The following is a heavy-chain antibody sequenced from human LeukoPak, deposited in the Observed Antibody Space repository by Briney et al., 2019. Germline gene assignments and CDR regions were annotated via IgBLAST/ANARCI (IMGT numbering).Heavy chain of an antibody. CDR2: INHSGST. Sequence: SETLCLTCAVYGGSFSGYYWSWVRQPPGKGLEWVGEINHSGSTNYNPSLKSRVTISVDTSKNQFSLKLSSVAAADTAVYYCARKGSGLRPWGQGTLVTVSS. D-gene: IGHD6-19*01. V-gene: IGHV4-34*01. CDR3: ARKGSGLRP. J-gene: IGHJ4*02. CDR1: GGSFSGYY.